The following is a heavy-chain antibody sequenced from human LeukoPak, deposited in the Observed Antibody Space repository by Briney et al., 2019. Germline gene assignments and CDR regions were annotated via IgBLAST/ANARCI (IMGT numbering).Heavy chain of an antibody. J-gene: IGHJ3*02. CDR2: ISSSGSTI. CDR3: ARDRTYYYGSGSYDAFDI. Sequence: GSLRLSCAASGFTFSDYYMSWIRQAPGKGLEWVSYISSSGSTIYYADSVKGRFTISRDNAKNSLYLQMNSLRAEDTAVYYCARDRTYYYGSGSYDAFDIWGQGTMVTVSS. D-gene: IGHD3-10*01. V-gene: IGHV3-11*01. CDR1: GFTFSDYY.